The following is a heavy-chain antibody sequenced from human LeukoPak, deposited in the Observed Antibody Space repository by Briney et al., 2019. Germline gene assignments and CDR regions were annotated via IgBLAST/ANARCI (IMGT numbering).Heavy chain of an antibody. Sequence: SETLFLTCAVSVGSISSGNWWTWVRQSPGKGLEWIGEIYHNGTHNYNPSLKSRVTISANTFKNHFSLKLTSVTAADTAVYYCATAPILRGEGGEHYKYGMDVWGQGTTVIVSS. CDR1: VGSISSGNW. CDR2: IYHNGTH. D-gene: IGHD2-2*02. J-gene: IGHJ6*02. V-gene: IGHV4-4*02. CDR3: ATAPILRGEGGEHYKYGMDV.